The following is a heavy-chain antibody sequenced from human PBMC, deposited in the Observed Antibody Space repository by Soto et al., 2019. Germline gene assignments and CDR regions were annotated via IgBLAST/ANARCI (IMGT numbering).Heavy chain of an antibody. CDR2: IIPLFATA. CDR1: GATFSNYA. J-gene: IGHJ4*02. V-gene: IGHV1-69*12. D-gene: IGHD3-16*02. CDR3: AAIRLGELSSIDY. Sequence: QVQLVQSGTEVKKPGSSVKVSCTASGATFSNYAISWVRQAPGQGLEWMGGIIPLFATADNAQNFQGRVAMTADEPTRTAYMELNSLTSEDTAVYYCAAIRLGELSSIDYWGQGTLVTVSS.